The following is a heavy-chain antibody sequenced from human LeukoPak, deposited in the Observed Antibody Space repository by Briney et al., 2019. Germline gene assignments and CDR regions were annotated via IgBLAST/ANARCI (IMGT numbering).Heavy chain of an antibody. CDR1: GSSFTSYW. CDR2: IYPGDSDT. J-gene: IGHJ5*02. D-gene: IGHD5-18*01. CDR3: ARRYSYGSVANWFDP. Sequence: GASLKISCKGSGSSFTSYWIGWVRQLPGKGLEWMGIIYPGDSDTRYSPSFQGQVTISADKSISTAYLQWSSLKASDTAMYYCARRYSYGSVANWFDPWGQGTLVTVSS. V-gene: IGHV5-51*01.